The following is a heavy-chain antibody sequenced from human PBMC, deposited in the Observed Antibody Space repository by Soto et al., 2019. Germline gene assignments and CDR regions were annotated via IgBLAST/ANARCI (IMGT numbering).Heavy chain of an antibody. CDR3: ARGLAITVPSADFAF. V-gene: IGHV6-1*01. D-gene: IGHD3-10*01. CDR2: TYYRSKWFI. J-gene: IGHJ4*02. CDR1: GDSVSSNSAT. Sequence: PSQTLSLTCAISGDSVSSNSATWNWIRRSPSRGLEWLGRTYYRSKWFIDYAVSVKSRITINPDTCKNQFSLQLNSVTPEGTAVYYCARGLAITVPSADFAFWEQGGRVTSPQ.